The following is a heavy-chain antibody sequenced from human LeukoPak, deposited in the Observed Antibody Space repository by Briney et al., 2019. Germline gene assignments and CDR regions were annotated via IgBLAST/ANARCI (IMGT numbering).Heavy chain of an antibody. CDR1: GHTFTTSN. CDR3: VESAC. Sequence: ASVKVSCKASGHTFTTSNIDWVRQATGQGLEWMAWMNPNSGSTGSAQKFQGRVTMTMDPSISTGYVELSSLTSEDTAVYYCVESACWGQGTLVTVSS. V-gene: IGHV1-8*01. J-gene: IGHJ4*02. CDR2: MNPNSGST.